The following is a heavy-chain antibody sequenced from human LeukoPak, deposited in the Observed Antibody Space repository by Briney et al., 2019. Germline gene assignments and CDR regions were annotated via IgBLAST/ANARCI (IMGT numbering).Heavy chain of an antibody. Sequence: SETLSLTCTVSGGSISSSSYYWGWIRQPPGKGLEWIGSIYYSGSTYYNPSLKSRVTISVDTSKNQFPLKLSSVTAADTAVYYCARSKDILTGYCFDYWGQGTLVTVSS. CDR2: IYYSGST. CDR3: ARSKDILTGYCFDY. D-gene: IGHD3-9*01. V-gene: IGHV4-39*06. J-gene: IGHJ4*02. CDR1: GGSISSSSYY.